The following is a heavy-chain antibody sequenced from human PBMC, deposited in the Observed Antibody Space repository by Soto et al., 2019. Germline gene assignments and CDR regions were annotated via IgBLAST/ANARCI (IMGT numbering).Heavy chain of an antibody. D-gene: IGHD3-3*01. V-gene: IGHV1-69*13. Sequence: ASVKVSCKASGGTFSSYAISWVRQAPGQGLEWMGGIIPIFGTANYAQKFQGRVTITADESTSTAYMELSSLRSEDTAVYYCARDNGYDFWSGYFAPNYYYGMDVWGQGTTVTVSS. CDR3: ARDNGYDFWSGYFAPNYYYGMDV. CDR1: GGTFSSYA. CDR2: IIPIFGTA. J-gene: IGHJ6*02.